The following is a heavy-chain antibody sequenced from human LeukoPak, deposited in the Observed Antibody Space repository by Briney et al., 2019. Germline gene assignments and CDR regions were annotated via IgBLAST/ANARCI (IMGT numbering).Heavy chain of an antibody. Sequence: GGSLRLSCAASGFTFSSYAMSWVRQAPGKGLEWVSAISGSGGSTYYADSVKGRFTISRDNSKNTLYLQMNSLRAEDTAVYYCARLYCTSTSCYYYYYYMDVWAKGPRSPSP. D-gene: IGHD2-2*01. CDR1: GFTFSSYA. CDR3: ARLYCTSTSCYYYYYYMDV. CDR2: ISGSGGST. V-gene: IGHV3-23*01. J-gene: IGHJ6*03.